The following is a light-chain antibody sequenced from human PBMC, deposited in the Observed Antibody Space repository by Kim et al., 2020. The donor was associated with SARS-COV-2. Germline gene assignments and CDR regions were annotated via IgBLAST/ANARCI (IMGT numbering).Light chain of an antibody. CDR1: QSVSSY. V-gene: IGKV3-11*01. J-gene: IGKJ4*01. CDR2: GAS. CDR3: QQRSSWPLT. Sequence: SSAGDRATVSWRASQSVSSYLAWYQQKAGQAPRLLIYGASNRASGIPARFSGSGSGTDFTLTISSLEPEDFAVYYCQQRSSWPLTFGGGTKVDIK.